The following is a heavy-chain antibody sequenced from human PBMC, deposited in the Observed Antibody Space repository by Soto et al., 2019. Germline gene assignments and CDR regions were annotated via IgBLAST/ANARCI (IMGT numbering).Heavy chain of an antibody. D-gene: IGHD3-22*01. J-gene: IGHJ4*02. V-gene: IGHV1-3*01. CDR1: GYTFTSYA. CDR3: AREEGRYYDSSGYYGY. CDR2: INAGNCNT. Sequence: ASVKVSCKASGYTFTSYAMHWVRQAPGQRLEWMGWINAGNCNTKYSQKFQGRVTITRDTSASTAYMELSSLRSEDAAVYYCAREEGRYYDSSGYYGYWGQGTLVTVS.